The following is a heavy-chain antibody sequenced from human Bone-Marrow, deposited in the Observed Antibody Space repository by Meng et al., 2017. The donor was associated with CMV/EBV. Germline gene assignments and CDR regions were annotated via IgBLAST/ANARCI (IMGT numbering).Heavy chain of an antibody. D-gene: IGHD2-2*01. CDR1: GGTFSSYA. J-gene: IGHJ4*02. CDR3: ARGVPAAGR. CDR2: IIPIFGTA. Sequence: SVKVSCKASGGTFSSYAISWVRQAPGQGLEWMGGIIPIFGTANYAQKFQGRVTMTRNTSISTAYMELSSLRSEDTAVYYCARGVPAAGRWGQGTLVTVSS. V-gene: IGHV1-69*05.